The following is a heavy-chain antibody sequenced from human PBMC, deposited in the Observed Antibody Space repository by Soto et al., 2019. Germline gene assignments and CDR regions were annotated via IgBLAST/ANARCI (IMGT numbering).Heavy chain of an antibody. CDR2: IYWDDDK. J-gene: IGHJ3*01. CDR1: GFSLTTPGVG. D-gene: IGHD2-21*01. Sequence: QITLKESGPTLVNPTQTLTLTCHFSGFSLTTPGVGVGWVRQPPGKALEWLTLIYWDDDKRYSPSLKSQLAIAKDTASNLVVLTKTNMDPVDTGTYYCVHRRVESSGSDWTYGTFDFWGQGTVVTVSS. CDR3: VHRRVESSGSDWTYGTFDF. V-gene: IGHV2-5*02.